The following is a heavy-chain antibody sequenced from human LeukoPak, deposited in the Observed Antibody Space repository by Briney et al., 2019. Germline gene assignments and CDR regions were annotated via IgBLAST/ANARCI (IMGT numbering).Heavy chain of an antibody. D-gene: IGHD1-26*01. CDR1: RFSVSNYA. Sequence: GGSLRLSCAASRFSVSNYAMSWVRQAPGKGLEWVSGISGGGGTTYYADSVKGRFTISRDNSKNTLYLQMNSLRAEDTAVYYCAKGIVGATTPFDYWGQGTLVTVSS. CDR2: ISGGGGTT. J-gene: IGHJ4*02. CDR3: AKGIVGATTPFDY. V-gene: IGHV3-23*01.